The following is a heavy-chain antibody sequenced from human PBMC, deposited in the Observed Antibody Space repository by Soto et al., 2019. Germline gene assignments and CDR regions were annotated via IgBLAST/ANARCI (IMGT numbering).Heavy chain of an antibody. Sequence: GASVKVSCKASGGTFSSYAISWVRQAPGQGLEWMGGIIPIFGTANYAQKFQGGVTITADKSTSTAYMELSSLRSEDTAVYYCARDITGTTGPWFDPWGQGTLVTVSS. CDR2: IIPIFGTA. CDR1: GGTFSSYA. CDR3: ARDITGTTGPWFDP. D-gene: IGHD1-7*01. J-gene: IGHJ5*02. V-gene: IGHV1-69*06.